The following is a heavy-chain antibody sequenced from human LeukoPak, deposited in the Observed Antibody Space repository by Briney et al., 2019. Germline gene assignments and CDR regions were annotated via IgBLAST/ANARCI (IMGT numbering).Heavy chain of an antibody. CDR3: ASSVIYEPGWPNAFDI. CDR2: INPNSGGT. D-gene: IGHD2/OR15-2a*01. V-gene: IGHV1-2*04. Sequence: GASVKVSCKASGYTFTNYGITWVRQAPGQGLEWMGWINPNSGGTNYAQKFQGWVTMTRDTSISTAYMELSRLRSDDTAVYYCASSVIYEPGWPNAFDIWGQGTMVTVSS. J-gene: IGHJ3*02. CDR1: GYTFTNYG.